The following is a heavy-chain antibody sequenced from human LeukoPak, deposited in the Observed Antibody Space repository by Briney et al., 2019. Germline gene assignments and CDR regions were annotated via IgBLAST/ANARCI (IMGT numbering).Heavy chain of an antibody. Sequence: GGSLRLSCAASGFTFSSYGMHWARQAPGKGLEWVAFIQYSGSNEYYADSVKGRFTISRDNSKNTLYLQMNSLTTEDTAVYYCANTQRYTSSRYLFDFWGQGTLVTVSS. CDR1: GFTFSSYG. CDR2: IQYSGSNE. J-gene: IGHJ4*02. D-gene: IGHD6-13*01. CDR3: ANTQRYTSSRYLFDF. V-gene: IGHV3-30*02.